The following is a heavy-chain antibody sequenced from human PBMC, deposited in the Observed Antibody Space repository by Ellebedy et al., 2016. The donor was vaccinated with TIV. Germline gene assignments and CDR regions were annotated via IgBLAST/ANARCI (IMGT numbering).Heavy chain of an antibody. CDR1: GFSFSTSA. D-gene: IGHD6-19*01. CDR2: IYRGGGTT. J-gene: IGHJ4*02. CDR3: ARNRDSSGWYADS. V-gene: IGHV3-23*01. Sequence: GESLKISCVGSGFSFSTSATAWVRPTPGKGLAWVSGIYRGGGTTYYADSVKGRFTISRDNPKNTVYLQMNSMRAEDTAVYYCARNRDSSGWYADSWGQGTLVTVSS.